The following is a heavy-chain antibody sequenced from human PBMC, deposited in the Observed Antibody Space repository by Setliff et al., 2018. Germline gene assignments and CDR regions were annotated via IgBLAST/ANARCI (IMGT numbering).Heavy chain of an antibody. V-gene: IGHV5-51*01. Sequence: GESLKISCKGSGYSFSNFWIGWVRQMPGKGLEWMGIIYPGDSHTRYSPSFQGQVTMSADKSINTAYLQWSNLKASDTATDYCARILVGATYSVYFDYWGQGALVTVSS. J-gene: IGHJ4*02. CDR3: ARILVGATYSVYFDY. D-gene: IGHD1-26*01. CDR2: IYPGDSHT. CDR1: GYSFSNFW.